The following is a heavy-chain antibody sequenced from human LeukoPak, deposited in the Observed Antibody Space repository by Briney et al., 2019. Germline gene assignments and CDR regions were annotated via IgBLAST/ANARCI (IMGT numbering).Heavy chain of an antibody. CDR2: ISGSGGST. CDR3: AKGQVPAAPYHYYGMDV. V-gene: IGHV3-23*01. D-gene: IGHD2-2*01. Sequence: GGSLRLSCAASGFTFSSYAMSWVRQAPGKGLEWVSAISGSGGSTYYADSVKGRLTISRDNSKNTLYLQMNSLRAEDTAVYYCAKGQVPAAPYHYYGMDVWGQGTTVTVSS. CDR1: GFTFSSYA. J-gene: IGHJ6*02.